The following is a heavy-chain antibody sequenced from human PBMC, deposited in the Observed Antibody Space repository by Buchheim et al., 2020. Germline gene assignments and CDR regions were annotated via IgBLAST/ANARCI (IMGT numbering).Heavy chain of an antibody. CDR2: LYYSGST. CDR1: GGSISSSSYY. J-gene: IGHJ4*01. V-gene: IGHV4-39*07. Sequence: QLQLQESGPGLVEPSETLSLTCTVSGGSISSSSYYWGWIRQPPGKGLEWIGSLYYSGSTYYNPSLKSRVTTSVDTSKNQFSLKVKSVTAADTAVYYCARGKEARPLFDYWGQGIL. CDR3: ARGKEARPLFDY. D-gene: IGHD6-6*01.